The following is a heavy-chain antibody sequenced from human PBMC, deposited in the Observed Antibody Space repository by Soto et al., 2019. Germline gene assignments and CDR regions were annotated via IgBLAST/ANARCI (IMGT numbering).Heavy chain of an antibody. V-gene: IGHV1-69*01. D-gene: IGHD6-13*01. CDR2: ISPLFSTT. CDR1: GDLFNNYA. Sequence: QVQLVQSGAEVKEPGSSVKVSCKATGDLFNNYAFNWVRQAPGQGLEWMGRISPLFSTTNYAQKFQGRVTSGADDLPTIVYLEVRKLESEDTAMYYCAASSSVAAAGYFKFWGQGTLVTVSP. J-gene: IGHJ4*02. CDR3: AASSSVAAAGYFKF.